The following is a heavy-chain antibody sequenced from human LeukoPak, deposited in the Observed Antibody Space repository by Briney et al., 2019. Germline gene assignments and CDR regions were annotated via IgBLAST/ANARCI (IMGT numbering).Heavy chain of an antibody. Sequence: SETLSLTCTVSGGSISSYYWSWIRQPPGKGLEWIGYIYYSGSTNHNPSLKSRVTISVDTSKNQFSLKLSSVTAADTAVYYCARGAPWFDPWGQGTLVTVSS. CDR3: ARGAPWFDP. D-gene: IGHD4/OR15-4a*01. CDR2: IYYSGST. V-gene: IGHV4-59*08. J-gene: IGHJ5*02. CDR1: GGSISSYY.